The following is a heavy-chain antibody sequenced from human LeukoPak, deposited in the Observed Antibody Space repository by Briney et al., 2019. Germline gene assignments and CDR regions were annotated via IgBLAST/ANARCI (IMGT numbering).Heavy chain of an antibody. J-gene: IGHJ5*02. D-gene: IGHD3-3*01. Sequence: ASVKVSCKASGYTFTGYYMHWVRQAPGQGLEWMGWINPNSGNTGYAQKFQGRVTITRDTSISTAYMELSSLRSEDTAVYYCARRRLERKAGSWFDPWGQGTLVTVSS. CDR1: GYTFTGYY. CDR2: INPNSGNT. CDR3: ARRRLERKAGSWFDP. V-gene: IGHV1-8*03.